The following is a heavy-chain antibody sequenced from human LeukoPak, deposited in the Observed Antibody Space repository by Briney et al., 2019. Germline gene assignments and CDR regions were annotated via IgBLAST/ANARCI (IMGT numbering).Heavy chain of an antibody. CDR3: ARFQRPLEWLLWAY. J-gene: IGHJ4*02. CDR2: IKQDGSEK. D-gene: IGHD3-3*01. V-gene: IGHV3-7*01. CDR1: GFTFSNYW. Sequence: GGSLRLSCAASGFTFSNYWMSWVRQAPGKGLQWVANIKQDGSEKHYVDSVKGRFTISRDNAKNSLDLQINSLRAEDTAVYYCARFQRPLEWLLWAYWGQGTLVTVSS.